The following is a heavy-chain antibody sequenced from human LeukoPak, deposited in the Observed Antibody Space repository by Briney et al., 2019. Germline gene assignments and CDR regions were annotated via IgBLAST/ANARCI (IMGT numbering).Heavy chain of an antibody. J-gene: IGHJ1*01. D-gene: IGHD3-3*01. CDR1: GYTFTGYY. CDR3: ASARRISDLSWGGYPWY. CDR2: INPNSGGT. Sequence: ASVKVSCKASGYTFTGYYMHWVRQAPGQGLEWMGWINPNSGGTNYAQKFQGRVTMTRDTSISTAYMELSRLRSDDTAVYYCASARRISDLSWGGYPWYWGQGTLVTVSS. V-gene: IGHV1-2*02.